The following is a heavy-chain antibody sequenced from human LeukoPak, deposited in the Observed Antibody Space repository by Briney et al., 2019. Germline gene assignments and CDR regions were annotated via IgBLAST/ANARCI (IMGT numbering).Heavy chain of an antibody. CDR1: GGSFSGYY. Sequence: SETLSLTCAVYGGSFSGYYWSWIRQPPGRGLEWIGEINHSGSTNYNPSLKSRVTISVDTSKNQFSLKLGSVTAADTAVYYCARRYSSSWNYWGQGTLVTVSS. D-gene: IGHD6-13*01. V-gene: IGHV4-34*01. J-gene: IGHJ4*02. CDR2: INHSGST. CDR3: ARRYSSSWNY.